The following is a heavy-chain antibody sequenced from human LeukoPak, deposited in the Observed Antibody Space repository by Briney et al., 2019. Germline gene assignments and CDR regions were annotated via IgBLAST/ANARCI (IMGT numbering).Heavy chain of an antibody. V-gene: IGHV4-30-4*07. J-gene: IGHJ4*02. Sequence: PSETLSLTCAVSGVSISRGGYAWNWIRQPPGKGLEWIAYIYHSGTTYYNPSLKSRATISVDTSKNQFSLKLSSVTAADTAVYYCARGLVVDYDFWSGYGYWGQGTLVTVSS. CDR1: GVSISRGGYA. CDR2: IYHSGTT. D-gene: IGHD3-3*01. CDR3: ARGLVVDYDFWSGYGY.